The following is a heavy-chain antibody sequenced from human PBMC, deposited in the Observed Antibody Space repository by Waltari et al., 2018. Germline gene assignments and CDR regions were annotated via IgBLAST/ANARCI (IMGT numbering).Heavy chain of an antibody. Sequence: EVQLVESGGGLVHPGGSLSLSCAASVFPVSSTHVRWVRQAPGKGLEWVSLIDSAGSSYYADSVRGRFSISRDNSKNTLHLQMNSLRAEDTARYYCAKDEGARLAPTFGMDAWGQGTTVIVSS. CDR1: VFPVSSTH. CDR2: IDSAGSS. V-gene: IGHV3-66*01. D-gene: IGHD6-6*01. J-gene: IGHJ6*02. CDR3: AKDEGARLAPTFGMDA.